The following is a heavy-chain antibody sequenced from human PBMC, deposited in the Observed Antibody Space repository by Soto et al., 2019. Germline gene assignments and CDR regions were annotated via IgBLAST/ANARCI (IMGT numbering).Heavy chain of an antibody. CDR3: ARTLTSTMTTYLFAY. D-gene: IGHD4-4*01. V-gene: IGHV3-21*01. J-gene: IGHJ4*02. CDR2: ISSGSYM. Sequence: GGSLRLSCAASGFTFSSYAMSWVRQAPGKGLEWVSSISSGSYMYYEDSVKGRFTVSRDNAKNSLYLQMNSLRAEDTAVYYCARTLTSTMTTYLFAYWGQGALGTVS. CDR1: GFTFSSYA.